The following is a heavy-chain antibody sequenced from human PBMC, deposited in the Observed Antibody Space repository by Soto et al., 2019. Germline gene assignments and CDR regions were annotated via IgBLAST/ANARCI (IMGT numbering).Heavy chain of an antibody. J-gene: IGHJ4*02. CDR3: ARGGIVVVPAAMLDY. Sequence: QVQLVESGGGVVQPGRSLRLSCAASGFTFSSYGMHWVRQAPGKGLEWVAVIWYDGSNKYYADSVKGRFTISRDNSKNTLYLQMNSLRAEDTAVYYYARGGIVVVPAAMLDYWGQGTLVTVSS. D-gene: IGHD2-2*01. CDR2: IWYDGSNK. V-gene: IGHV3-33*01. CDR1: GFTFSSYG.